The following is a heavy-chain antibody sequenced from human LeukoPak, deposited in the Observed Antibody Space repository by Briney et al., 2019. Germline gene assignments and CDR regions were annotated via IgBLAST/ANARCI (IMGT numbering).Heavy chain of an antibody. CDR1: GFTFSSYG. CDR3: ARDFSLQLFDY. D-gene: IGHD5-24*01. CDR2: IWSDGSYK. Sequence: GGSLRLSCAASGFTFSSYGFHWVRQAPGKGLEWVAVIWSDGSYKYYADSVKGRFTISRDDSKNTLYLQMDSLRAEDTAVYYCARDFSLQLFDYWGQGTLVTVFS. J-gene: IGHJ4*02. V-gene: IGHV3-33*01.